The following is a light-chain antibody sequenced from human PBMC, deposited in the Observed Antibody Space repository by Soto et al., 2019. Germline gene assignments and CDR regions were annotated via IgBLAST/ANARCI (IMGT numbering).Light chain of an antibody. CDR3: QQYGNSPLT. CDR2: GAS. Sequence: IELTQSTGTLSLSPREGATPSYISSQTVTTRYLAWYQQRPGQSPRLLIYGASNRATGIPDRFSGSGSGTDCTLTISSLEPEDFAVYYCQQYGNSPLTLGGGTKVDIK. J-gene: IGKJ4*01. CDR1: QTVTTRY. V-gene: IGKV3-20*01.